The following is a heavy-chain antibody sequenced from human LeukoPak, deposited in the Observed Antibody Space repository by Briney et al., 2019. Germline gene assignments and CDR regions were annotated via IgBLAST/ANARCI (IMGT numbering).Heavy chain of an antibody. CDR1: RFTFSSYW. Sequence: PGGSLRLSCGASRFTFSSYWMSWVRQAPGKGLEWVANIKQDGSEKYYVDSVKGRLTISRDNAKNSLYLQMNSLRAEDTAVYYCARVDGSGSYIYYYYMDVWGKGTTVTVSS. J-gene: IGHJ6*03. D-gene: IGHD3-10*01. V-gene: IGHV3-7*01. CDR2: IKQDGSEK. CDR3: ARVDGSGSYIYYYYMDV.